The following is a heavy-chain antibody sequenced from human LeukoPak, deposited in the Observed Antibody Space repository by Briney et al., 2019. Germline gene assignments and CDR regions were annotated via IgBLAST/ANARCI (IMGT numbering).Heavy chain of an antibody. CDR3: ARGLSIGYYYFDS. Sequence: SETLSLTCSVSSGSISSGDYYWNWIRQHPGKGLEWIGYIYYSGSTFYNPSLKSRLTISIGTSKNQFSLRLRSVTAADTAVYYCARGLSIGYYYFDSWGQGTLVTVSS. J-gene: IGHJ4*02. CDR2: IYYSGST. V-gene: IGHV4-31*03. D-gene: IGHD3-22*01. CDR1: SGSISSGDYY.